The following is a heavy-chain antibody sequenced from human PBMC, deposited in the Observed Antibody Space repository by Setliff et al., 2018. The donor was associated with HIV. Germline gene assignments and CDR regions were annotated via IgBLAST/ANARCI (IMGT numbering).Heavy chain of an antibody. CDR2: IYTSGST. Sequence: PSETLSLTCTVSGGSISSYYWSWIRQPPGKGLEWIGYIYTSGSTNYNPSLKSRVTISVDTSKNRLSLKLSSVTAADTAVYYCARGLSFYDPGGFDYWGQGTLVTVSS. CDR1: GGSISSYY. CDR3: ARGLSFYDPGGFDY. V-gene: IGHV4-4*09. J-gene: IGHJ4*02. D-gene: IGHD3-22*01.